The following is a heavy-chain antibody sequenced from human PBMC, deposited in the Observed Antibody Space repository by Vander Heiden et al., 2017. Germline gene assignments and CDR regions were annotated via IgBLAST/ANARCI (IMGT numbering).Heavy chain of an antibody. V-gene: IGHV1-69*06. CDR2: IIPIFGTA. D-gene: IGHD1-26*01. CDR3: ARDFRSGSSGRGWFDP. CDR1: GVTFSSYA. Sequence: QVQLVQSGAEVKKPGSSVKVSCTAPGVTFSSYALSWVRQAPGQGLEWMGGIIPIFGTANYAQKVQGRVTITADKSTSTAYMEMSSLRSEDTAVYYCARDFRSGSSGRGWFDPWGQGTLVTVSS. J-gene: IGHJ5*02.